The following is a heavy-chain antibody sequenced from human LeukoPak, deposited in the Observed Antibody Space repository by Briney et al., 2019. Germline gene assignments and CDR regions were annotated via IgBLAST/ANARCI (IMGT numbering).Heavy chain of an antibody. V-gene: IGHV3-48*04. Sequence: GGSLRLSCVASGFTFSAYAMNWVRQAPGKGLEWVSYIGRDSSTIYYADSVKGRFTISRDNAKNSLYLQMNSLRAEDTAMYYCARDSAGNDYWGQGTLVTVSS. CDR1: GFTFSAYA. J-gene: IGHJ4*02. D-gene: IGHD6-13*01. CDR3: ARDSAGNDY. CDR2: IGRDSSTI.